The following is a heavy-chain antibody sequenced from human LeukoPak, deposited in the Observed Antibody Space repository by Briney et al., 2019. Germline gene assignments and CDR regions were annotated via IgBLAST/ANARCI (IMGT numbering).Heavy chain of an antibody. D-gene: IGHD4-17*01. CDR2: IWYDGSQK. V-gene: IGHV3-33*06. J-gene: IGHJ4*02. CDR1: GFTMKDFG. Sequence: PGGSLRLSCEVSGFTMKDFGMHWVRQAPGKGLEWVAVIWYDGSQKHYVESVKGRFTISRENSMNTLSLQMNGLRVEDTGIYYCVKGADGDYEFVASFYLESWGQGTLVTVSP. CDR3: VKGADGDYEFVASFYLES.